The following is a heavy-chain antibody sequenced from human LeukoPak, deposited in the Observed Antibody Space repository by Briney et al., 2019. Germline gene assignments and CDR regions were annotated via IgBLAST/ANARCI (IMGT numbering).Heavy chain of an antibody. CDR2: INWNGGST. J-gene: IGHJ5*02. CDR1: GFTFDDYG. CDR3: AREPIAAPGGWFDP. D-gene: IGHD6-25*01. V-gene: IGHV3-20*01. Sequence: GGSLRLSCAASGFTFDDYGMSWVRQAPGKGLEWVSGINWNGGSTGYADSVKGRFTISRDNAKNSLYLQMNSLRAEDTALYHCAREPIAAPGGWFDPWGQGTLVTVSS.